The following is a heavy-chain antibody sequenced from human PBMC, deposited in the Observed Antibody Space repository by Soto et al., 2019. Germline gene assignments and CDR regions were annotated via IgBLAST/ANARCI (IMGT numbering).Heavy chain of an antibody. Sequence: EVQLVESGGRLVQPGGSLRLSCAASGFTFSSYWMHWVRQVPGKGLVWVSRISDDGSITSYAESVRGRFIISRDNAKNTLYLQLNSLRAEDTAVYYCARGTVRDHDFGDHWGQGTLVAVSS. CDR2: ISDDGSIT. J-gene: IGHJ4*02. CDR3: ARGTVRDHDFGDH. CDR1: GFTFSSYW. V-gene: IGHV3-74*01. D-gene: IGHD4-17*01.